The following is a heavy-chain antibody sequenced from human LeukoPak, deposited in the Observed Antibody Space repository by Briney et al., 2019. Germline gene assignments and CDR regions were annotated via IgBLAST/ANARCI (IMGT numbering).Heavy chain of an antibody. CDR3: ARYTRGGYFQH. CDR1: GGSISSYY. J-gene: IGHJ1*01. V-gene: IGHV4-34*01. CDR2: INHSGST. Sequence: PSETLSLTCTVSGGSISSYYWSWIRQPPGKGLEWIGEINHSGSTNYNPSLKSRVTISVDTSKNQFSLKLSSVTAADTAVYYCARYTRGGYFQHWGQGTLVTVSS. D-gene: IGHD1-14*01.